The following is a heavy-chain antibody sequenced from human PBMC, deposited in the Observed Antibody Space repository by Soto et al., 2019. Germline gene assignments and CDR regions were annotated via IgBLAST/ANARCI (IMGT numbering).Heavy chain of an antibody. D-gene: IGHD6-13*01. CDR2: ISGSGGST. V-gene: IGHV3-23*01. Sequence: GGSLRLSCAASGFTFSSYAMSWVRQAPGKGLEWVSAISGSGGSTYYADSVKGRFTISRDNSKNTLYLQMNSLRAEDTAVYYCAKEWVAAAETRGDYYYFDYWGQGTLVTVSS. CDR1: GFTFSSYA. CDR3: AKEWVAAAETRGDYYYFDY. J-gene: IGHJ4*02.